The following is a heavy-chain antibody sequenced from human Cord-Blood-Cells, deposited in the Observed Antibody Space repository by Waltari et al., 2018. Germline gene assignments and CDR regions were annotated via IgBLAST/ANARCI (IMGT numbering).Heavy chain of an antibody. CDR2: IYYRGST. CDR1: GGSISSYY. D-gene: IGHD6-13*01. Sequence: QVQLQESGPGLVKPSETLSLTCTVSGGSISSYYWSWIRQPPGKGLAWIGYIYYRGSTNYNPSLKSRVTISVDTSKNQFSLKLSSVTAADTAVYYCARNVYSSSWYWFDPWGQGTLVTVSS. J-gene: IGHJ5*02. V-gene: IGHV4-59*01. CDR3: ARNVYSSSWYWFDP.